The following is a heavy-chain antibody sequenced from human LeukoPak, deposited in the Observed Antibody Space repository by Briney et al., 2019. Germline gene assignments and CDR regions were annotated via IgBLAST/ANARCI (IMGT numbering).Heavy chain of an antibody. D-gene: IGHD6-19*01. V-gene: IGHV4-34*01. CDR3: ARGSPRYSSGWYNYFDH. Sequence: SETLSLTCAVYGGSFSGYYWSWIRQPPGKGLEWIGEINHSGSTNYNPSLKSRVTISVDTSKNQFSLKLSSVTAADTAVYYCARGSPRYSSGWYNYFDHWGQGTLVTVSS. J-gene: IGHJ4*02. CDR1: GGSFSGYY. CDR2: INHSGST.